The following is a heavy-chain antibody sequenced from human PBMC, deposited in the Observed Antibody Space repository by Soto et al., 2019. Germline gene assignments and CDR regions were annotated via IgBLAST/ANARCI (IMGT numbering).Heavy chain of an antibody. V-gene: IGHV1-18*01. CDR3: AIGYCSGGSCPGLGAFDI. Sequence: GASVKVSCKASGYTFTSYGMSWVRQAPGQGLEWMGWISAYNGNTNYAQKLQGRVTMTTDTSTSTAYMELRSLRSDDTAVYYCAIGYCSGGSCPGLGAFDIWGQGTMVTVSS. J-gene: IGHJ3*02. D-gene: IGHD2-15*01. CDR2: ISAYNGNT. CDR1: GYTFTSYG.